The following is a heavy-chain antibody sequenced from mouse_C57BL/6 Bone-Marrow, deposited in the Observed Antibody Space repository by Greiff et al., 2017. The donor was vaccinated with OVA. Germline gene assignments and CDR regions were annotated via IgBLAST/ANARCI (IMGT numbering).Heavy chain of an antibody. CDR3: ARRGYYVQYAMDY. D-gene: IGHD2-3*01. J-gene: IGHJ4*01. Sequence: VQRVESGAELAKPGASVKLSCKASGYTFTSYWMHWVKQRPGQGLEWIGYINPSSGYTKYNQKFKDKATLTADKSSSTAYMQLSSLTYEDSAVYYCARRGYYVQYAMDYWGQGTSVTVSS. CDR2: INPSSGYT. CDR1: GYTFTSYW. V-gene: IGHV1-7*01.